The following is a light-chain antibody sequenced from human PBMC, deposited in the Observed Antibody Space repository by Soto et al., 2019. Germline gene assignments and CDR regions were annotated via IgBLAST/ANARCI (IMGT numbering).Light chain of an antibody. CDR2: GAS. CDR1: QSVISS. J-gene: IGKJ2*01. V-gene: IGKV3-20*01. Sequence: EIVLTQSPGTLSLSPGERATLSCRASQSVISSLVWYQQRPGQAPRLLIYGASSRATGIPDRFSGSGSGADFTLTIRRLEPEDSAVYYCQQYGSSPYTFGQGTRLEIK. CDR3: QQYGSSPYT.